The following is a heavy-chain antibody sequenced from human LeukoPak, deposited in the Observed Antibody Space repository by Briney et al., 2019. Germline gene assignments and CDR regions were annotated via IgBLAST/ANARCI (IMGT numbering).Heavy chain of an antibody. D-gene: IGHD2-15*01. CDR1: GGSISSYY. V-gene: IGHV4-59*01. J-gene: IGHJ6*03. CDR2: IYYRGNT. Sequence: SETLFLTCTVSGGSISSYYWSWIRQPPGKGLEWIGYIYYRGNTNYNPSLKSRATISVDTSKNQFSLKLTSVTAADTAVYYWVFVVVIAATLYYYYYMDVWGKGTTVTVSS. CDR3: VFVVVIAATLYYYYYMDV.